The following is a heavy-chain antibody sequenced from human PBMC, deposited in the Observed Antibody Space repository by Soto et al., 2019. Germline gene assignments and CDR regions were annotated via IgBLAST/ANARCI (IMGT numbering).Heavy chain of an antibody. V-gene: IGHV1-69*06. CDR1: GGTFSSHA. CDR2: IIPVTDTP. CDR3: AWRNPGPGHDGPGSKRWYSP. D-gene: IGHD3-10*01. J-gene: IGHJ5*02. Sequence: QVQLVQSGPEVKKPGSSVKVSCKVSGGTFSSHAINWLRQAPGQGLEWMGVIIPVTDTPNNAEKFQGRVTITATKSTTTVNMYLISLTLDATAEYLCAWRNPGPGHDGPGSKRWYSPWGQGTLVTVSS.